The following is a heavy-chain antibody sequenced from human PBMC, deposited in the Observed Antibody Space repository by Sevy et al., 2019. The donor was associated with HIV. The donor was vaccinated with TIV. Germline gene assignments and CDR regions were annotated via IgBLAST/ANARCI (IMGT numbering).Heavy chain of an antibody. V-gene: IGHV3-48*01. CDR1: GFTFSSYS. CDR3: ASTITIVQGGPVGFDY. J-gene: IGHJ4*02. CDR2: ISSSSSTI. D-gene: IGHD3-10*01. Sequence: GGSLRLSCAASGFTFSSYSMNWVRQAPGKGLEWVSYISSSSSTIYYADSVKGRFTISRDNAKNSLYLQMNSLRAEDRAVDSCASTITIVQGGPVGFDYWGQGTLVTVSA.